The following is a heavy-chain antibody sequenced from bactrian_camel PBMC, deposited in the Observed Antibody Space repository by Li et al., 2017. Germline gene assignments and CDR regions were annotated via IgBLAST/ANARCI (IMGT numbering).Heavy chain of an antibody. CDR2: IESDGAR. J-gene: IGHJ4*01. V-gene: IGHV3S53*01. Sequence: HVQLVESGGGSAQAGGSQKLSCLISGYRFGACEMGWYRQAPGKEREWVAAIESDGARRYADSVKGRFTVSEGAAENILNLEMNSLKPEDSGIYYCAAGGYAGGWPECSSLGFWGQGTQVTVS. D-gene: IGHD7*01. CDR3: AAGGYAGGWPECSSLGF. CDR1: GYRFGACE.